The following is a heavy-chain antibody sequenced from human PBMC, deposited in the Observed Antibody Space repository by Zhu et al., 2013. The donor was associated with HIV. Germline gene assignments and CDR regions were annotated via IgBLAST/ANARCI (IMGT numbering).Heavy chain of an antibody. V-gene: IGHV1-69*06. CDR3: ARGTYSYGYVDQYYYYYGMDV. J-gene: IGHJ6*02. CDR1: GGTFSSYA. Sequence: QVQLVQSGAEVKKPGSSVKVSCKASGGTFSSYAISWVRQAPGQGLEWMGGIIPIFGTANYAQKFQGRVTITADKSTSTAYMELSSLRSEDTAVYYCARGTYSYGYVDQYYYYYGMDVWGQGTTVTVSS. D-gene: IGHD5-18*01. CDR2: IIPIFGTA.